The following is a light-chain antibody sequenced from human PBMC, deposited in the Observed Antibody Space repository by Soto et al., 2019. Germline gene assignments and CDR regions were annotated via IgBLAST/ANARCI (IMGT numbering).Light chain of an antibody. CDR1: QSVGRN. CDR2: GAS. V-gene: IGKV3-15*01. CDR3: QQYNNWPTT. J-gene: IGKJ1*01. Sequence: EIVMTQSPATLSVSPWERATLSCRASQSVGRNLAWYQQKPGQAPRLLIYGASTRATGIPARFSGSGSGTEFTLTISSLQSEDFAVYYCQQYNNWPTTFGQGTKVEIK.